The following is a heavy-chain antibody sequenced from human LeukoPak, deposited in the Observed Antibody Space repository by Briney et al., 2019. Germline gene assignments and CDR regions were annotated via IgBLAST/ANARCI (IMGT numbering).Heavy chain of an antibody. D-gene: IGHD6-13*01. CDR1: GYTFTGYY. CDR2: INPNSGGT. Sequence: ASVKVSCKAFGYTFTGYYMHWVRQAPGQGLEWMGWINPNSGGTNYAQKFQGRVTMTRDTSISTAYMELSRLRSDDTAVYYCARGNAAADYYYYYYMDVWGKGTTVTVSS. V-gene: IGHV1-2*02. CDR3: ARGNAAADYYYYYYMDV. J-gene: IGHJ6*03.